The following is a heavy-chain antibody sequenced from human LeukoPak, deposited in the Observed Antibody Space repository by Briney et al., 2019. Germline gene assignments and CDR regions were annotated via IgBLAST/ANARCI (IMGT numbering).Heavy chain of an antibody. CDR2: INPNSGGT. V-gene: IGHV1-2*02. Sequence: ASVKVSCKASGGTFSSYAISWVRQAPGQGLEWMGWINPNSGGTNYAQKFQGRVTMTRDTSISTAYMELSRLRSDDTAVYYCARERLGGARNWFDPWGQGTLVTVSS. CDR3: ARERLGGARNWFDP. D-gene: IGHD1-1*01. CDR1: GGTFSSYA. J-gene: IGHJ5*02.